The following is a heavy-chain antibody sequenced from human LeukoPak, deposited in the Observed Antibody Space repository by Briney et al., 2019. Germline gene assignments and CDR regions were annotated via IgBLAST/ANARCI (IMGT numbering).Heavy chain of an antibody. CDR2: IIPIFGTA. CDR3: ARVSIRGLRFLEQGEGRYYFDY. CDR1: RGTFSSYA. D-gene: IGHD3-3*01. V-gene: IGHV1-69*13. Sequence: SVKVSCKASRGTFSSYAISWVRQAPGQGLGWMGGIIPIFGTANYAQKFQGRVTITADESTSTAYMELSSLRSEDTAVYYCARVSIRGLRFLEQGEGRYYFDYWGQGTLVTVSS. J-gene: IGHJ4*02.